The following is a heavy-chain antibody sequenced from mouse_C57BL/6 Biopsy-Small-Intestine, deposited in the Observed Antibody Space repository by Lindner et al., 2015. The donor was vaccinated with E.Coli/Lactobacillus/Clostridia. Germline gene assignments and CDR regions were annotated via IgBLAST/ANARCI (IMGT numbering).Heavy chain of an antibody. CDR2: IDPEDGDT. CDR3: TTLPRYYAMDQ. J-gene: IGHJ4*01. V-gene: IGHV14-1*01. Sequence: VQLQESGAELVRPGASVKLSCTASGFNIKDYYMHWVKQRPEQGLEWIGRIDPEDGDTEYAPKFQDKATMTAGTSSNTAYLQLSSLTSEDTAVYYCTTLPRYYAMDQWGQGTSVTVSS. CDR1: GFNIKDYY.